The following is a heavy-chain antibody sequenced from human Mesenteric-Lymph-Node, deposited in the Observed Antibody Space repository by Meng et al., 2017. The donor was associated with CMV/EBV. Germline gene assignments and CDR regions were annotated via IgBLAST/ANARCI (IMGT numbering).Heavy chain of an antibody. CDR2: IYYSGST. CDR1: GGTINNYS. V-gene: IGHV4-59*01. Sequence: GSLRLSCTVSGGTINNYSWSWIRQPPGKGLEWIGHIYYSGSTHYNRSLKSRLNIAVDTSKNHFNRKLTAVTAADTAVYYCARGGGRDAYYEDYWGQGTLVTVSS. D-gene: IGHD3-22*01. J-gene: IGHJ4*02. CDR3: ARGGGRDAYYEDY.